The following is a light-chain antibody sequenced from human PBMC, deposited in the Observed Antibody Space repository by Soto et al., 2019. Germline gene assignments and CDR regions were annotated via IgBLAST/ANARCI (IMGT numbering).Light chain of an antibody. V-gene: IGKV3D-15*01. CDR3: QQYNNWPPYT. CDR1: QSVSSN. Sequence: EIVRTQSPATLSVSPGERATLSCRASQSVSSNLAWYQQKPDQAPRLLIYGASTRATGIPARFSGSGSGTEFTLTISSLQSEDFAVYYCQQYNNWPPYTFGQGTKLEIK. J-gene: IGKJ2*01. CDR2: GAS.